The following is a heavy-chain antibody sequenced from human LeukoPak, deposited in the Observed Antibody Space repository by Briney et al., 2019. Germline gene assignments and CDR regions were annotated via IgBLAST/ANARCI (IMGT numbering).Heavy chain of an antibody. D-gene: IGHD5-24*01. CDR3: ARSRWLQLPWHYFDY. V-gene: IGHV4-59*01. J-gene: IGHJ4*02. Sequence: PSETLSLTCTVSGGSISSYYWSSIRQPPGKGLEWMGYIYYSGSTNHNPSLKSRVTISVATSKNQFSLKLSSVTAADTAVYYCARSRWLQLPWHYFDYWGQGTLVTVSS. CDR1: GGSISSYY. CDR2: IYYSGST.